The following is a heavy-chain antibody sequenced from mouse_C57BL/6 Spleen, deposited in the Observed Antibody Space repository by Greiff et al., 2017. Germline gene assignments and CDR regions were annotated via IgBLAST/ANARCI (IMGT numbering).Heavy chain of an antibody. J-gene: IGHJ4*01. V-gene: IGHV1-54*01. D-gene: IGHD2-4*01. CDR2: INPGSGGT. Sequence: VQLQQSGAELVRPGTSVTVSCKASGYAFTNYLIEWVKQRPGQGLEWIGVINPGSGGTNDNEKFKGKATLTADKSSSTAYMQLSSLTSEDSAVYFCARTPAYYDYDGAMDYWGQGTSVTVSS. CDR1: GYAFTNYL. CDR3: ARTPAYYDYDGAMDY.